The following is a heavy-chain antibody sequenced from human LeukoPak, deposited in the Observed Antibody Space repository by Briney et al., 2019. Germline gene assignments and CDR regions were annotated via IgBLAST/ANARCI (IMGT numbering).Heavy chain of an antibody. D-gene: IGHD3-9*01. CDR3: AREDPENDILTGYSHY. Sequence: PGGSLRLSCAASGFTFSSYSMNWVRQASGKGLEWVSSISSSSSYIYYADSVKGRLTISRDNAKNSLYLQMNSLRAEDTAVYYCAREDPENDILTGYSHYWGQGTLVTVSS. V-gene: IGHV3-21*01. CDR2: ISSSSSYI. J-gene: IGHJ4*02. CDR1: GFTFSSYS.